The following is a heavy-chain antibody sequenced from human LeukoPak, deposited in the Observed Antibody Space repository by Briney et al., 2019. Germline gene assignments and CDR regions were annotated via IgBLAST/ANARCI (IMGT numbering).Heavy chain of an antibody. CDR2: INHSGST. J-gene: IGHJ4*02. CDR3: ARGGRVWWPPGPFDY. D-gene: IGHD1-26*01. Sequence: SETLSLTCAVYGGSFSGYYWSWIRRPPGKGLEWIGEINHSGSTNYNPSLKSRVTISVDTSKNQFSLKLSSVTAADTAVYYCARGGRVWWPPGPFDYWGQGTLVTVSS. CDR1: GGSFSGYY. V-gene: IGHV4-34*01.